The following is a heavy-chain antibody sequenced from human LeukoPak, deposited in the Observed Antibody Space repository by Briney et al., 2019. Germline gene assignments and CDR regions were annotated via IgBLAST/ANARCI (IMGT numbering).Heavy chain of an antibody. D-gene: IGHD3-3*01. CDR1: GFTFSSYA. CDR2: ISYDGSNK. V-gene: IGHV3-30-3*01. Sequence: PGGSVRPSCAASGFTFSSYAMHWVRQAPGKGLEWVAVISYDGSNKFYADSVKGRFTISRDNSKNTLYLQMNSLRAEDTAVYYCARPEGDFWSGYLKLDYWGQGTLVTVSS. J-gene: IGHJ4*02. CDR3: ARPEGDFWSGYLKLDY.